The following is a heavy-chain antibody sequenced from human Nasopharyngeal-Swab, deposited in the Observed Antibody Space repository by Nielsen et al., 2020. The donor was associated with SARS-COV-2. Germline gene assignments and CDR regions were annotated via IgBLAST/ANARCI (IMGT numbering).Heavy chain of an antibody. J-gene: IGHJ5*02. CDR3: ARARDRVTIFGVVRDWFDP. V-gene: IGHV4-38-2*02. Sequence: SETLSLTCTVSGYSISSRYYWGWIRQPPGKGLEWIGNIYHSGSTFYNPSLKSRVTISVDTSKNQFSLKLSSVTAADTAVYYCARARDRVTIFGVVRDWFDPWGQGTLVTVSS. D-gene: IGHD3-3*01. CDR1: GYSISSRYY. CDR2: IYHSGST.